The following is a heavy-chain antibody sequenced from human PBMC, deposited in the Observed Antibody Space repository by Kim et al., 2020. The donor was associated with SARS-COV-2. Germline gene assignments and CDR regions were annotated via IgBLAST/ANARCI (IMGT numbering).Heavy chain of an antibody. CDR1: GFTFSSYG. V-gene: IGHV3-33*01. Sequence: GGSLRLSCAASGFTFSSYGMHWVRQAPGKGLEWVAVIWYDGSNKYYADSVKGRFTISRDNSKNTLYLQMNSLRAEDTAVYYCARNSKGRFLEWLSYYYYYGMDVWGQGTTVTVSS. D-gene: IGHD3-3*01. CDR2: IWYDGSNK. J-gene: IGHJ6*02. CDR3: ARNSKGRFLEWLSYYYYYGMDV.